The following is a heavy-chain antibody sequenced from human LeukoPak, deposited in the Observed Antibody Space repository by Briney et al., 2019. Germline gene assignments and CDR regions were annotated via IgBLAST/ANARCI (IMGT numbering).Heavy chain of an antibody. J-gene: IGHJ3*02. CDR1: GFTFDDYA. V-gene: IGHV3-9*01. CDR2: ISWNSGNI. D-gene: IGHD3-9*01. Sequence: GGSLRLSCAASGFTFDDYAMHWVRQAPGKGLEWVSGISWNSGNIGYADSVKGRFTISRDNAKNSLYLQMNSLRAEDTALYYCAKAAGDNDAFDIWGQGTMVTVSS. CDR3: AKAAGDNDAFDI.